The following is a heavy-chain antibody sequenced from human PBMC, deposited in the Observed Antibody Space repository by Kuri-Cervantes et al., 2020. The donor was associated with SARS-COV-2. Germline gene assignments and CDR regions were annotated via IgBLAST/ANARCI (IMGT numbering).Heavy chain of an antibody. CDR3: AKTLRVYSSSPFGY. J-gene: IGHJ4*02. V-gene: IGHV3-33*08. CDR2: IWYDGSVE. D-gene: IGHD6-13*01. Sequence: GESLKISCAASGFTVSSNYMSWVRQAPGKGLEWVALIWYDGSVEYYGDSVKGRFTISRDQAKNTLHLQMNSLRAEDTAVYYCAKTLRVYSSSPFGYWGQGTLVTVSS. CDR1: GFTVSSNY.